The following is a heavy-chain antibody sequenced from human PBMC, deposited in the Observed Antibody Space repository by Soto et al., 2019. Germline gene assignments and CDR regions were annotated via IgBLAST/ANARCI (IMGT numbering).Heavy chain of an antibody. V-gene: IGHV3-30*18. Sequence: GGSLRLSCAASGFTFSSYGMHWVRQAPCKGLEWVAVISYDGSNKYYADSVKGRFTISRDNSKNTLYLQMNSLRAEDTAVHYCAKGPLIAVAGKLPPQFDYWGQGTLVTVSS. CDR1: GFTFSSYG. CDR3: AKGPLIAVAGKLPPQFDY. CDR2: ISYDGSNK. J-gene: IGHJ4*02. D-gene: IGHD6-19*01.